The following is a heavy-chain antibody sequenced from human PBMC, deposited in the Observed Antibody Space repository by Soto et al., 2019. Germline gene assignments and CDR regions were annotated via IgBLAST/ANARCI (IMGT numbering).Heavy chain of an antibody. Sequence: ESGGGVVQPGRSLRLSCAASGFTFSSYGMPWVRQAPGKGLEWVAVISYDGSNKYYADSVKGRLTVSRDKSKNTLYLQVNSLLAEDTAVYYYAKDKVPVVVTAPFDYWGQGTLVTVSS. J-gene: IGHJ4*02. V-gene: IGHV3-30*18. CDR3: AKDKVPVVVTAPFDY. D-gene: IGHD2-21*02. CDR1: GFTFSSYG. CDR2: ISYDGSNK.